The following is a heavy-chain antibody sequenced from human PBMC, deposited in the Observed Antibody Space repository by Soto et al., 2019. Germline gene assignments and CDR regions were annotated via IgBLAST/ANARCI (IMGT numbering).Heavy chain of an antibody. Sequence: GGSLRLSFAASGFTFSSYEMNWVRQAPGKGLEWVSYISSSGSTIYYADSVKGRFTISRDNAKNSLYLQMNSLRAEDTAVYYCARSEDGGFSDYYYGMDVWGQGTTVTVSS. CDR3: ARSEDGGFSDYYYGMDV. CDR2: ISSSGSTI. D-gene: IGHD3-16*01. CDR1: GFTFSSYE. J-gene: IGHJ6*02. V-gene: IGHV3-48*03.